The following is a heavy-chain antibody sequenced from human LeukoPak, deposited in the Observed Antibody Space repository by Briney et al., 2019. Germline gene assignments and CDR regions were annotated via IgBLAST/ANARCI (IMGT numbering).Heavy chain of an antibody. CDR1: GYSFTTFY. D-gene: IGHD5-18*01. Sequence: ASVKVSCKASGYSFTTFYIYWVRQAPGQGLEWMGRIDPNGGSTSYAQKFQGRVTMTRDTSTRTVYMELSSLRSDDTAIYYCARGFSYACDYWGQGTLVTVSS. J-gene: IGHJ4*02. V-gene: IGHV1-46*01. CDR3: ARGFSYACDY. CDR2: IDPNGGST.